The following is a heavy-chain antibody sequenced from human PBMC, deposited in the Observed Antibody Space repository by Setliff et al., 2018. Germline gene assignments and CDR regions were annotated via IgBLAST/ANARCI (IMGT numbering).Heavy chain of an antibody. CDR1: GFTFSSYA. Sequence: PGGSLRLSCAASGFTFSSYAITWVRQAPGKGLEWVSYISSSSSTIYYADSVKGRFTISRDNSKNTLYLQMNSLRAEDTAVYYCARDQLLNYWGQGTLVTVSS. D-gene: IGHD2-2*01. J-gene: IGHJ4*02. V-gene: IGHV3-48*01. CDR3: ARDQLLNY. CDR2: ISSSSSTI.